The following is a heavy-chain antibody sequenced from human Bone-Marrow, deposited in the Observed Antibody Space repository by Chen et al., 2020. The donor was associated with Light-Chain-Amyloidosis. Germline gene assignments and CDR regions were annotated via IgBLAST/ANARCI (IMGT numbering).Heavy chain of an antibody. V-gene: IGHV3-23*01. Sequence: GVSFSSYAMSWVRQAPGKGLEWVSGISCSGGSRYYADSVKGRLTISRDNSKNTLYLQMNSLRAEDTAVYYCAKDISYDEILLDYPADAFDIWGQGTMVTVSS. D-gene: IGHD3-9*01. CDR2: ISCSGGSR. CDR3: AKDISYDEILLDYPADAFDI. J-gene: IGHJ3*02. CDR1: GVSFSSYA.